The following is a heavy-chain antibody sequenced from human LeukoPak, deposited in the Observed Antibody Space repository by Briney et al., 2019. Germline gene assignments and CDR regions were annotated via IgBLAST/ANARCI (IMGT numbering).Heavy chain of an antibody. Sequence: PGGSLRLSCAASGFNFSAYGVHWVRQAPGKGLEWVAVIWYDGSSKDYADSVKGRFTFSRDNSKNTLYLQMNSLTVEDTAVYYCARSQSSSLIDYWGQGTLVTVSS. CDR1: GFNFSAYG. J-gene: IGHJ4*02. CDR3: ARSQSSSLIDY. V-gene: IGHV3-33*01. CDR2: IWYDGSSK. D-gene: IGHD6-13*01.